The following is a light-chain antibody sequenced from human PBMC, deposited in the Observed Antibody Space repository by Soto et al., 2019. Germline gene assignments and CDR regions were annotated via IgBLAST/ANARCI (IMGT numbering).Light chain of an antibody. CDR1: SSDVGGYNY. V-gene: IGLV2-14*01. Sequence: QSALTQPASVSGSPGQSITISCTGTSSDVGGYNYVSWYQQHPGKAPKLMIYDVSNWPSGVSNRFSGSKSGNTASLTISGLQGEDEADYYCSSYTSSSTVVFGGGTKLTVL. CDR2: DVS. CDR3: SSYTSSSTVV. J-gene: IGLJ2*01.